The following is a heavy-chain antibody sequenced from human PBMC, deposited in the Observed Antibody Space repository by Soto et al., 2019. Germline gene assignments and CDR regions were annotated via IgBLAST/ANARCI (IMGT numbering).Heavy chain of an antibody. CDR1: GDSVSSNSAA. V-gene: IGHV6-1*01. CDR2: TYYRSKWYN. Sequence: SQTRSVSCAISGDSVSSNSAAWNWIRQSPSRGLEWLGRTYYRSKWYNDYAVSVKSRITINPDTSKNQFSLQLNSVTPEDTAVYYCARVRYSYGYWDYYYYGMDVWGQGTTVTVS. J-gene: IGHJ6*02. D-gene: IGHD5-18*01. CDR3: ARVRYSYGYWDYYYYGMDV.